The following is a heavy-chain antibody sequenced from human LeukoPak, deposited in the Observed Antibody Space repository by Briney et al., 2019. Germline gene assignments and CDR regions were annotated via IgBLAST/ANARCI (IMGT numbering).Heavy chain of an antibody. J-gene: IGHJ1*01. CDR3: VGDGDKLFQH. Sequence: SETLSLTCAVSGYSINSDYYWGWIRQPPGKGLEWIGHIYHSGNTNYNSSLKSRVTISVDTSKNQFSLNLRSVTAADTAVYYCVGDGDKLFQHWGQGTLVTVSS. V-gene: IGHV4-38-2*02. CDR1: GYSINSDYY. D-gene: IGHD3-3*01. CDR2: IYHSGNT.